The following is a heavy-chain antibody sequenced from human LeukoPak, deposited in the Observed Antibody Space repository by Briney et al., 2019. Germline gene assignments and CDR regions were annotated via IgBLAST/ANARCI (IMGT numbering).Heavy chain of an antibody. Sequence: PGRSLRLSCAASGFTFDDYAMHWVRQAPGKGLEWVSGISWNSGSIGYADSVKGRFTISRDNAKNSLYLQMNSLRAEDTALYYCAKDLLPRSSSWNGFDYWGQGTLVTVSS. CDR1: GFTFDDYA. D-gene: IGHD6-13*01. V-gene: IGHV3-9*01. CDR3: AKDLLPRSSSWNGFDY. J-gene: IGHJ4*02. CDR2: ISWNSGSI.